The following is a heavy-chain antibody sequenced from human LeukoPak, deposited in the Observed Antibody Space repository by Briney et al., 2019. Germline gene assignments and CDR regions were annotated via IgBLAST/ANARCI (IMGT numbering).Heavy chain of an antibody. CDR3: AREERYYDILTGYYGFDP. D-gene: IGHD3-9*01. J-gene: IGHJ5*02. CDR2: INPSGGST. Sequence: ASVKVSCKASGYTFTSYYMHWVRQAPGQGLEWMGIINPSGGSTSYAQKFQGRVTMTRDTSTSTVYMELSSLRSEDTAVYYCAREERYYDILTGYYGFDPWGQGTLVTVSP. CDR1: GYTFTSYY. V-gene: IGHV1-46*01.